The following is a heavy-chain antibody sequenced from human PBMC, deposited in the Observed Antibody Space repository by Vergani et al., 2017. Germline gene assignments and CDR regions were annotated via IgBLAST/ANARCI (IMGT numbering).Heavy chain of an antibody. CDR3: ARLYGRDSSGSKYFDY. Sequence: EVQLVQSGAEVKKPGESLKISCQISWYSFTNYWIGWVRQMPGKGLEWMGIIHPADSDTRYSPSFQGQVTISVDESISTAYLQRSSLRDSDSAMYYCARLYGRDSSGSKYFDYWGQGTLVTVSS. V-gene: IGHV5-51*01. J-gene: IGHJ4*02. CDR2: IHPADSDT. CDR1: WYSFTNYW. D-gene: IGHD3-22*01.